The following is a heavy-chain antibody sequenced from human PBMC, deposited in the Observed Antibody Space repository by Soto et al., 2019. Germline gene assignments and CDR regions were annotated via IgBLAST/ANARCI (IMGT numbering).Heavy chain of an antibody. CDR3: AREMAAGRGYYYYYGMDV. CDR2: IIPIFGTA. D-gene: IGHD6-13*01. V-gene: IGHV1-69*13. J-gene: IGHJ6*02. Sequence: ASVKVSCKASGGTFSSYAISWARQAPGQGLEWMGGIIPIFGTANYAQKFQGRVTITADESTSTAYMELSSLRSEDTAVYYCAREMAAGRGYYYYYGMDVWGQGTTVTVSS. CDR1: GGTFSSYA.